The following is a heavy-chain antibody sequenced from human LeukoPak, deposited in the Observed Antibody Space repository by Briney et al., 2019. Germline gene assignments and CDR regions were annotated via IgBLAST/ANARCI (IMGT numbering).Heavy chain of an antibody. CDR2: ISGGADIS. Sequence: GGSPRLSCAASGFTFSRYAMSWVRQTPGKGLEWISSISGGADISYYADSVKGRFAISRDNSKNALYLQMNSLRAEDTAVYYCAKDSYYSGSFLNAFDIWGQGTMVTVSS. CDR1: GFTFSRYA. D-gene: IGHD1-26*01. J-gene: IGHJ3*02. CDR3: AKDSYYSGSFLNAFDI. V-gene: IGHV3-23*01.